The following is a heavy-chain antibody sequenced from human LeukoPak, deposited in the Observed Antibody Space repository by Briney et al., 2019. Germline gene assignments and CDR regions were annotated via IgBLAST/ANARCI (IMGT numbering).Heavy chain of an antibody. D-gene: IGHD6-13*01. CDR3: AKLRSISWYASCDY. CDR2: ISGGGDST. J-gene: IGHJ4*02. Sequence: GGSLRLSCAASGFTFSNYAMCWVRQAPGKGLEWVAAISGGGDSTYYADSVKGRFTLSRDSSKDTVYLQMNSLRAEDTAVYYCAKLRSISWYASCDYWGQGTLVTVSS. V-gene: IGHV3-23*01. CDR1: GFTFSNYA.